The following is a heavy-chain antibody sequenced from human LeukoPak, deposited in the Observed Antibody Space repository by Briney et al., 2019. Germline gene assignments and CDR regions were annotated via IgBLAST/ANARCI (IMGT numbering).Heavy chain of an antibody. J-gene: IGHJ5*02. V-gene: IGHV3-23*01. Sequence: GGSLRLSCAASGFTFSTNAMTWVRQAPGKGLEWVSGISAGGGSTYYADSVKGRFTISRDNSKNTLYLQMNSLRTEDTAVYYCAREGGFQNWFDPWGQGILVTVSS. CDR2: ISAGGGST. CDR1: GFTFSTNA. CDR3: AREGGFQNWFDP.